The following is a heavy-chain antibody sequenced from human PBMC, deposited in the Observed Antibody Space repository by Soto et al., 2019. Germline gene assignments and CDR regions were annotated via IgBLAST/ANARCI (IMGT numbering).Heavy chain of an antibody. CDR3: ARNKCSGGSCYGWFDP. Sequence: PGESLKISCKGSGYSFTSYWSGWVRQMPGKGLEWMGINYPGDSDTRYSLSFQGQVTISADKSISTAYLQWSSLKASDTAMYYCARNKCSGGSCYGWFDPWGQGTLVTVSS. CDR2: NYPGDSDT. J-gene: IGHJ5*02. V-gene: IGHV5-51*01. CDR1: GYSFTSYW. D-gene: IGHD2-15*01.